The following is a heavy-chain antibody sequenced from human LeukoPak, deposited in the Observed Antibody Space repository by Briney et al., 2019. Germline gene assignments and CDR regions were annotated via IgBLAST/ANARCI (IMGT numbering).Heavy chain of an antibody. CDR2: IYSGGST. V-gene: IGHV3-23*03. Sequence: GGSLRLSCAASGFTFSSYAMSWVRQAPGKGLEWVSVIYSGGSTYYADSVKGRFTISRDNSKNTLYLQMNSLRVEDTAMYYCAKDVPSDYGHSVVWGQGTLVTVSS. J-gene: IGHJ4*02. CDR1: GFTFSSYA. D-gene: IGHD4-17*01. CDR3: AKDVPSDYGHSVV.